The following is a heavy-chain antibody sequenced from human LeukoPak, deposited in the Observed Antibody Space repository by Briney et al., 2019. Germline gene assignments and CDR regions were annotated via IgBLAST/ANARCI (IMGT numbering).Heavy chain of an antibody. CDR3: VRDGQYDSACFDS. D-gene: IGHD3-22*01. CDR2: IYSGGST. Sequence: GGSLRLSCAASGFTVSSNYMSWVRQAPGKGLEWVSIIYSGGSTYYADSVKGRFTISRDNSKNTLYLQMNSLRVEDTAVYYCVRDGQYDSACFDSWGQGILVTVSS. J-gene: IGHJ5*01. CDR1: GFTVSSNY. V-gene: IGHV3-53*01.